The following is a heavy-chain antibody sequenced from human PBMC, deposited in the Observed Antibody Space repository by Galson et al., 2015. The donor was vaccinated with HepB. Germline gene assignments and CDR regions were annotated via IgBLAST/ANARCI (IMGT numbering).Heavy chain of an antibody. V-gene: IGHV1-69*13. CDR3: ARAPDPYNWFDP. J-gene: IGHJ5*02. CDR1: GGTFSSYA. CDR2: IIPIFGTA. Sequence: SVKVSCKASGGTFSSYAISWVQQAPGQGLEWMGGIIPIFGTANYAQKFQGRVTITADESTSTAYMELSSLRSEDTAVYYCARAPDPYNWFDPWGQGTLVTVSS.